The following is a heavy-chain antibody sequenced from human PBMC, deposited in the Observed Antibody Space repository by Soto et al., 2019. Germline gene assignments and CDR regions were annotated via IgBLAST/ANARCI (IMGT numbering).Heavy chain of an antibody. Sequence: QVHLVQSGAELRKPGDSVKVSCKTSGHSFIDYYLHWIRQAPGRGPEWIGWGNPDTGASNVEKSFRDGVILARGTSIETNYMDLRRLTSDDTAIYFCAKDLGDRLGYFESWGQGTQVTVSS. CDR2: GNPDTGAS. CDR3: AKDLGDRLGYFES. CDR1: GHSFIDYY. D-gene: IGHD3-16*01. J-gene: IGHJ4*02. V-gene: IGHV1-2*02.